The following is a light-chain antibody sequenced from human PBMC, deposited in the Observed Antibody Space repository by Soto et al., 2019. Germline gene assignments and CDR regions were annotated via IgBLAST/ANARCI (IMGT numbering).Light chain of an antibody. Sequence: AIQLTQSPSSLSASVGDRVTITCRASQGISSALAWYQQKPGKAPKLLIYDASSLESGVPSRFSGSGSGTDLTLTISSLQPEDFATYYCQQFNSYPDLTFGGGTKVEIK. V-gene: IGKV1-13*02. CDR3: QQFNSYPDLT. CDR2: DAS. CDR1: QGISSA. J-gene: IGKJ4*01.